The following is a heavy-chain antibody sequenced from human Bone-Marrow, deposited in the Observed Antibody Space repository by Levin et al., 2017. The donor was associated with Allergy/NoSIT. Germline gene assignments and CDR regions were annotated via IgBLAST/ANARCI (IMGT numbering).Heavy chain of an antibody. CDR3: ARALGSYYAPAPSEFDY. D-gene: IGHD3-10*01. CDR2: ISAYNGNT. J-gene: IGHJ4*02. V-gene: IGHV1-18*01. Sequence: PGGSLRLSCKASGYTFTSYGISWVRQAPGQGLEWMGWISAYNGNTNYAQKLQGRVTMTTDTSTSTAYMELRSLRSDDTAVYYCARALGSYYAPAPSEFDYWGQGTLVTVSS. CDR1: GYTFTSYG.